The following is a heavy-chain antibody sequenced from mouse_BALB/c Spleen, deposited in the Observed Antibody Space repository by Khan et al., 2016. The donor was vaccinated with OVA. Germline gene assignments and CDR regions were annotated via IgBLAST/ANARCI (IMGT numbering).Heavy chain of an antibody. CDR2: IWSGGST. CDR1: GFSLTNYG. V-gene: IGHV2-4*02. J-gene: IGHJ4*01. CDR3: ARKRGVHYNMDY. Sequence: QVQLKQSGPGLVQPSQSLSITCTVSGFSLTNYGVHWVRQPPGKGLEWLGLIWSGGSTDYNAAFISRLSISKDNTKSQVFFKMNSLQADDTAIYYCARKRGVHYNMDYWGQGTSVTGSS.